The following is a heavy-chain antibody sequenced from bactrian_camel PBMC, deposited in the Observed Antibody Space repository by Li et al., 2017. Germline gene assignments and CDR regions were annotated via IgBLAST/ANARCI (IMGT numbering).Heavy chain of an antibody. V-gene: IGHV3S1*01. CDR1: GYTYNRNC. Sequence: HVQLVESGGGSVQAGGSLRLSCAVSGYTYNRNCMAWFRQAPGREREGVAAIVTLGGTTYYDDSVTGRFTISRDNADNTVNLMMNSLKPEDSATYYCAAGQGVGWCLDVIRVGAEADFDYWGQGTQVTVS. CDR3: AAGQGVGWCLDVIRVGAEADFDY. CDR2: IVTLGGTT. J-gene: IGHJ6*01. D-gene: IGHD5*01.